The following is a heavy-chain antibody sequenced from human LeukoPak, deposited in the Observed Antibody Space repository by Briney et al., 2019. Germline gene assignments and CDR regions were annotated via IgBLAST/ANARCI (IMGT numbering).Heavy chain of an antibody. CDR3: ARDRGYSYGYWSI. CDR2: INHSGGT. Sequence: SETLSLTCAVYGGSFSGYYWSWIRQPPGKGLEWIGEINHSGGTNYNPSLKSRVTISVDTSKNQFSLKLSSVTAADTAVYYCARDRGYSYGYWSIWGQGTLVTVSS. CDR1: GGSFSGYY. V-gene: IGHV4-34*01. D-gene: IGHD5-18*01. J-gene: IGHJ4*02.